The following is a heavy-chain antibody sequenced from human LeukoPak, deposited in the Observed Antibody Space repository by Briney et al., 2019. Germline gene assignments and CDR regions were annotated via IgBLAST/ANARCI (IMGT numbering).Heavy chain of an antibody. CDR2: ISYDGSNK. CDR1: GFTFSSYA. J-gene: IGHJ4*02. CDR3: ARSHYDILTGLPDY. Sequence: PGRSLRLSFAASGFTFSSYAMHWVRQAPGKGLEWVAVISYDGSNKYYADSVKGRFTISRDNAKNSLYLQMNSLRAEDTAVYYCARSHYDILTGLPDYWGQGTLVTVSS. V-gene: IGHV3-30-3*01. D-gene: IGHD3-9*01.